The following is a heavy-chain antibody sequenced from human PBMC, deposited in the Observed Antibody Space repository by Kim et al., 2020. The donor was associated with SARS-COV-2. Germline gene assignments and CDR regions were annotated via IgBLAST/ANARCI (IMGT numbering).Heavy chain of an antibody. J-gene: IGHJ4*02. CDR1: GFTFSSYG. CDR3: AKDQSGSGWHEFDY. D-gene: IGHD6-19*01. CDR2: ISYDGNYK. Sequence: GGSLRLSCAASGFTFSSYGMHWVRQAPGKGLEWVAVISYDGNYKYYVDSVKGRFTISRDNSKNTLYLQMNSLRAEDTAVYYCAKDQSGSGWHEFDYWGQGTLVTVSS. V-gene: IGHV3-30*18.